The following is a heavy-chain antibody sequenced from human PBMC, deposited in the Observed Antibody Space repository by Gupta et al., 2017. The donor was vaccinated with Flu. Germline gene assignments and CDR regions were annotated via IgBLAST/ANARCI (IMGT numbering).Heavy chain of an antibody. D-gene: IGHD1-26*01. Sequence: DSVKGRFSISRDNSQITVYLQMNSLRVEDTAIYYCAKHNGGIYYGSWFDPWGQGALVTVSS. CDR3: AKHNGGIYYGSWFDP. J-gene: IGHJ5*02. V-gene: IGHV3-23*01.